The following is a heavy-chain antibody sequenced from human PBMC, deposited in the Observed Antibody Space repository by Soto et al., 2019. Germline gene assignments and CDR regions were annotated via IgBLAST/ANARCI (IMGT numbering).Heavy chain of an antibody. CDR1: GYTFTDYY. V-gene: IGHV1-46*01. D-gene: IGHD3-16*01. J-gene: IGHJ4*02. CDR3: ATLGGSYD. Sequence: QVQLVQSGAEVKKPGASMKISCETSGYTFTDYYIHWVRQTPGQGLEWMGLINPSGGSTEYALRFQSRVTMTRDPSTRTVYMDLRSLRSEDTAVYYCATLGGSYDWGQGTLVTVSS. CDR2: INPSGGST.